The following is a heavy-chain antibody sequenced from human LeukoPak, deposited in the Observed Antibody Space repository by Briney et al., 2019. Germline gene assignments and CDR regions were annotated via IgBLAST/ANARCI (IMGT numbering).Heavy chain of an antibody. CDR1: GYSFTSYW. D-gene: IGHD6-13*01. V-gene: IGHV5-10-1*01. Sequence: GESLKISCKGSGYSFTSYWISWVRQMPGKGLEWMGRIDPSDSYTNYSPSFQGHVTISADKSISTAYLQWSSPKASDTAMYYCARHFGIAAADPMGYYGMDVWGQGTTVTVSS. CDR3: ARHFGIAAADPMGYYGMDV. J-gene: IGHJ6*02. CDR2: IDPSDSYT.